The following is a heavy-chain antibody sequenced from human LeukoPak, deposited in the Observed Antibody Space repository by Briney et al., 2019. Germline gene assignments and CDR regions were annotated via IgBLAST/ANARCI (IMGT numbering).Heavy chain of an antibody. D-gene: IGHD2-15*01. CDR1: GYTFTVYY. V-gene: IGHV1-2*02. J-gene: IGHJ3*02. Sequence: ASVSVSSTPSGYTFTVYYMHWVRQAPGQGLERMGWINLTSGGTNYAQTFQGRVTITRDRPISTAYIDLSRLTPEDPALFSCPRVRGICWDAFDI. CDR2: INLTSGGT. CDR3: PRVRGICWDAFDI.